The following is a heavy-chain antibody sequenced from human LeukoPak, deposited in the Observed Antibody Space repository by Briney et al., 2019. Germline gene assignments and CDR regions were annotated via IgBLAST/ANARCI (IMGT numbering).Heavy chain of an antibody. CDR3: ATLFDYDFWSGS. CDR1: GYTLTELS. CDR2: FDPEDGET. Sequence: ASVKVSCKVSGYTLTELSMHWVRQAPGKGLEWMGGFDPEDGETIYAQKLQGRVTMTEDTSTDTAYMELSSLRSEDTAVYYCATLFDYDFWSGSWGQGTLVTVSS. D-gene: IGHD3-3*01. J-gene: IGHJ4*02. V-gene: IGHV1-24*01.